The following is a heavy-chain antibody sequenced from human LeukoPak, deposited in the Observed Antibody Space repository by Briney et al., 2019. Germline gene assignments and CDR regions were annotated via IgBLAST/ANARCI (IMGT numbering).Heavy chain of an antibody. V-gene: IGHV3-23*01. CDR3: ARDRVHFEY. CDR1: GFTFASFA. CDR2: ISNTGVNT. Sequence: PGGSLRLSCSASGFTFASFAMSWVRQAPGKGLEWVSAISNTGVNTYYADSVKGRFTISRDNSESTLFLQMNSLTVEDTALYFCARDRVHFEYWGQGTLVSVSS. J-gene: IGHJ4*02. D-gene: IGHD3-16*02.